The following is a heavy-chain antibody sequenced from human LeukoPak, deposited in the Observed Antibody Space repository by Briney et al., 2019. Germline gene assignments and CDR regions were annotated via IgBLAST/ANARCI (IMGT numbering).Heavy chain of an antibody. D-gene: IGHD1-1*01. CDR1: GFTFSDYD. CDR2: IGTAGDT. V-gene: IGHV3-13*01. J-gene: IGHJ4*02. CDR3: ARVAKERVGGVYYFDY. Sequence: GGSLRLSRAASGFTFSDYDMHWVLQATGKGLEWVSAIGTAGDTYYTGSVKGRFTISRENAKNSLYLQMNSLRAGDTAVYYCARVAKERVGGVYYFDYWGQGTLVTVSS.